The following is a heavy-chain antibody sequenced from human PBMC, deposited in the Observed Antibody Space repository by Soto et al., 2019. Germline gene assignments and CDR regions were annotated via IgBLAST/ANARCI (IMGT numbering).Heavy chain of an antibody. CDR3: ARDRGGYSYGYFDY. J-gene: IGHJ4*02. V-gene: IGHV4-30-4*01. CDR2: IYYSGST. D-gene: IGHD5-18*01. Sequence: PSETLSLTCTVSGGSISSGDYYWSWIRQPPGKGLEWIGYIYYSGSTYYNPSLKSRVTISVDTSKNQFSLKLSSVTAADTAVYYCARDRGGYSYGYFDYWGQGTLVTVSS. CDR1: GGSISSGDYY.